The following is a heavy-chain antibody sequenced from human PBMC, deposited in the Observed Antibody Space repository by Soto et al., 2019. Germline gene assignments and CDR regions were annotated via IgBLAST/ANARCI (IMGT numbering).Heavy chain of an antibody. J-gene: IGHJ4*02. CDR3: ARGGVSTRTFDY. Sequence: PXASLKISCEGSVYNLAGYWIAWVRQMPGKGLELMGIIYPSDSDARYRPSFQGQVTISADKSISSAYLQWSSLRASDTAMYYCARGGVSTRTFDYWGQGTPVTGSS. CDR1: VYNLAGYW. CDR2: IYPSDSDA. V-gene: IGHV5-51*01. D-gene: IGHD3-3*01.